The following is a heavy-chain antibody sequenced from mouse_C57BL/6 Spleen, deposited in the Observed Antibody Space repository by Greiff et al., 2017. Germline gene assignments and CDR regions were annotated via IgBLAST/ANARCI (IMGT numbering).Heavy chain of an antibody. D-gene: IGHD1-1*01. CDR1: GFTFSDYG. V-gene: IGHV5-15*04. CDR3: ARRGVGGPYWYFDV. J-gene: IGHJ1*03. CDR2: ISHLAYSI. Sequence: EVQRVESGGGLVQPGGSLKLSCAASGFTFSDYGMAWVRQAPRKGPEWVAFISHLAYSIYYADTVTGRFTISRENAKNTLYLEMSSLRSEDTAMYYCARRGVGGPYWYFDVWGTGTTVTVSS.